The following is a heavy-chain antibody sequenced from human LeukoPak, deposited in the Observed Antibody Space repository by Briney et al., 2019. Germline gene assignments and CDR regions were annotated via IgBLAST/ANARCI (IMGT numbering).Heavy chain of an antibody. V-gene: IGHV4-34*01. CDR2: INHSGST. CDR3: ARVRFRAFNG. CDR1: GGSFSGYY. Sequence: SKTLSLTCAVYGGSFSGYYWSWIRQPPGKGLEWIGEINHSGSTNYNPSLKSRVTISVDTSKNQFSLKLSSVTAADTAVYYCARVRFRAFNGWGQGTLVTVSS. J-gene: IGHJ4*02.